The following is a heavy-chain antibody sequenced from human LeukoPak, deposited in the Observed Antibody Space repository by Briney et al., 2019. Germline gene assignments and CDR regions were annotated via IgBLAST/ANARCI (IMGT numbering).Heavy chain of an antibody. CDR2: IYSSDTT. J-gene: IGHJ3*02. CDR3: ARDLHYAFDI. CDR1: GFTFSGYA. V-gene: IGHV3-48*02. D-gene: IGHD3-10*01. Sequence: GRSLRLSCAASGFTFSGYAMNWVRQAPGKGPEWVSHIYSSDTTYADSVKGRFTISRDNAKNSLYLQMNSLRDEDTAVYYCARDLHYAFDIWGQGTMVTASS.